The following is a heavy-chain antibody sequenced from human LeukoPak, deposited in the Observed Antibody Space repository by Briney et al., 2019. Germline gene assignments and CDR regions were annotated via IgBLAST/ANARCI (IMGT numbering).Heavy chain of an antibody. J-gene: IGHJ4*02. CDR2: INHSGST. Sequence: SETLSLTCTVSGGSISSSSYYWGWIRQPPGKGLEWIGEINHSGSTNYNPSLKSRVTISVDTSKNQFSLKLSSVTAADTAVYYCARRFGSYRYWPYYFDYWGQGTLVTVSS. CDR1: GGSISSSSYY. V-gene: IGHV4-39*07. D-gene: IGHD3-16*02. CDR3: ARRFGSYRYWPYYFDY.